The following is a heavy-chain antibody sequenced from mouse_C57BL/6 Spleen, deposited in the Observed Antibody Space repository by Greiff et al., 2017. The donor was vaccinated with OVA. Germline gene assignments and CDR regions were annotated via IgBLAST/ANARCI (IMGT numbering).Heavy chain of an antibody. CDR3: ARSLYGSSHYYAMDY. V-gene: IGHV1-69*01. D-gene: IGHD1-1*01. Sequence: QVQLQQPGAELVMPGASVKLSCKASGYTFTSYWMHWVKQRPGQGLEWIGEIDPSDSYTNYNQKLKGKSTLTVDKSSSTAYMQLSSLTSEDSAVYYCARSLYGSSHYYAMDYWGQGTSVTVSS. CDR2: IDPSDSYT. J-gene: IGHJ4*01. CDR1: GYTFTSYW.